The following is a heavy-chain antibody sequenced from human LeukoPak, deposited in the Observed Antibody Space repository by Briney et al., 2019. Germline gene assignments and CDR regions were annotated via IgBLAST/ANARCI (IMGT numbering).Heavy chain of an antibody. D-gene: IGHD2-2*02. V-gene: IGHV4-4*09. CDR2: IYTSGST. CDR3: ARLGNLGYCSSTSCYSWFDP. CDR1: GGSISSYY. Sequence: SETLSLTCTVSGGSISSYYWSWIRQPPGKGLEWIRYIYTSGSTNYNPSLKSRVTISVDTSKNQFSLKLSSVTAADTAVYYCARLGNLGYCSSTSCYSWFDPWGQGTLVTVSS. J-gene: IGHJ5*02.